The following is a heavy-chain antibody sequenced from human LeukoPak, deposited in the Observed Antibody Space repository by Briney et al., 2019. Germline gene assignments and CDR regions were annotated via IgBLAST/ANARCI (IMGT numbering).Heavy chain of an antibody. CDR3: AREDIAGNGFPFDS. J-gene: IGHJ4*02. CDR1: GFTFNIYE. Sequence: PGASLILSCAASGFTFNIYEMNWVRQAPGKGPELISYISSSGRSIYYADSVKGRFTISRDNAKNSVYLQMNSLRVEDTAIYYCAREDIAGNGFPFDSWGQGTMITVSS. V-gene: IGHV3-48*03. D-gene: IGHD5-12*01. CDR2: ISSSGRSI.